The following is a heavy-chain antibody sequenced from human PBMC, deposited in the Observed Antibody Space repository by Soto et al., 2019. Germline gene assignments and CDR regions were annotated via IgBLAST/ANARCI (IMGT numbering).Heavy chain of an antibody. CDR1: GFTFSSYG. J-gene: IGHJ6*02. D-gene: IGHD5-18*01. CDR3: VKDRRLWLLKGYYYGMDV. Sequence: QVQLVESGGGVVQPGRSLRLSCAASGFTFSSYGMHWVRQAPGKGLEWVAVISYDGSNKYYADSVKGRFTISRDNSKNTLYLQMNSLRAEDTAVYYCVKDRRLWLLKGYYYGMDVWGQGTTVTVSS. CDR2: ISYDGSNK. V-gene: IGHV3-30*18.